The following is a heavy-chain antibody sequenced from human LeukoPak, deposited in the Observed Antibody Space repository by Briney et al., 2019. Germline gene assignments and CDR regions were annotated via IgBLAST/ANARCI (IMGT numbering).Heavy chain of an antibody. D-gene: IGHD6-13*01. Sequence: ASVKASCKASGYTFTSYYMHWTRQAPGQGPEWRGIINPSGGSTSYAQKFQGRVTMTRDTFTSTVYMEMSSLRAEDTAVYYCARESKMEAAGKYLGYWGQGTLVTVSS. CDR1: GYTFTSYY. J-gene: IGHJ4*02. V-gene: IGHV1-46*01. CDR2: INPSGGST. CDR3: ARESKMEAAGKYLGY.